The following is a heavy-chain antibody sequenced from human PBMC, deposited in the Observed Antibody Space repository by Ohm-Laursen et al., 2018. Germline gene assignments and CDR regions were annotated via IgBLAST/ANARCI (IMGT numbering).Heavy chain of an antibody. V-gene: IGHV3-30*18. CDR3: AKDSPRLIAAAAEPDY. Sequence: SLRLSCAASGFTFSTSGMHWVRQAPGKGLEWVAVISYDGRNKYYADSVKGRFTISRDNSKNTLHLQMSSLRVEDTAVYYCAKDSPRLIAAAAEPDYWGQGTLVTVSS. CDR1: GFTFSTSG. D-gene: IGHD6-13*01. CDR2: ISYDGRNK. J-gene: IGHJ4*02.